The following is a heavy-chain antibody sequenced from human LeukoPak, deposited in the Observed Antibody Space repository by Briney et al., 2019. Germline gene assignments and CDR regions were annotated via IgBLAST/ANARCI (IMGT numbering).Heavy chain of an antibody. V-gene: IGHV1-8*01. D-gene: IGHD2-2*01. J-gene: IGHJ5*02. CDR1: GYTFTSYD. CDR2: MNPNSGNT. Sequence: ASVKVSCKASGYTFTSYDINWVRQATGQGLEWMGWMNPNSGNTGYAQKFQGRVTMTRNTSISTAYMELSSLRSEDTAVYYCARGSSTRDKNWSDPWGQGTLVTVSS. CDR3: ARGSSTRDKNWSDP.